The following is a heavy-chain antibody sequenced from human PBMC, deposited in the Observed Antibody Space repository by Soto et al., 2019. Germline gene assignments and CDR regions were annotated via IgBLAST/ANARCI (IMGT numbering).Heavy chain of an antibody. Sequence: SETLFLTCTVSGCSITSYYWSWIRQPPGKGLEWIGYIYYSGSTNYNPSLKSRVTISVDTSKNQFSLKLSSVTAADTAVYYCARDRKDTAMVTYYYYYGMDVWGQGTTVTLSS. CDR2: IYYSGST. D-gene: IGHD5-18*01. J-gene: IGHJ6*02. CDR1: GCSITSYY. CDR3: ARDRKDTAMVTYYYYYGMDV. V-gene: IGHV4-59*01.